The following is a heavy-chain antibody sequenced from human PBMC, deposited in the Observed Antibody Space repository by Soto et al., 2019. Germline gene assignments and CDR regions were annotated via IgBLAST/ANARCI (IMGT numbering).Heavy chain of an antibody. CDR3: AKDLVCSGCSCALDC. J-gene: IGHJ2*01. Sequence: EVQLLESGGGLVQPGGSLRLSCAASGFTFSSYAMSWVRQAPGKGLEWVSAISGSGGSTYYADSVKGRFTISRDKSKNTLYLQMNRLGAEDTDVYYCAKDLVCSGCSCALDCGGIGTLVTVS. D-gene: IGHD2-15*01. CDR1: GFTFSSYA. V-gene: IGHV3-23*01. CDR2: ISGSGGST.